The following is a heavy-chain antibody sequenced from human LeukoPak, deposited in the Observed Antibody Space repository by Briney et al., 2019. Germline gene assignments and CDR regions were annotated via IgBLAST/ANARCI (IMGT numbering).Heavy chain of an antibody. V-gene: IGHV3-21*01. D-gene: IGHD3-22*01. CDR1: GFTFNTYT. J-gene: IGHJ3*02. CDR2: VGRDGSI. Sequence: GGSLRLSCVASGFTFNTYTMNWVRQAPGKGLEWISCVGRDGSIHYADSVKGRITISRDNAKNSLFLQMNSLGAEDTAIYYCARRYYDTTGYAFGIWGQGTMVTVSS. CDR3: ARRYYDTTGYAFGI.